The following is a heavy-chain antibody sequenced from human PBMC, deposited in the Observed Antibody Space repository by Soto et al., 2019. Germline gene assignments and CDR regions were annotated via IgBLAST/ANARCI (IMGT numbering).Heavy chain of an antibody. V-gene: IGHV3-33*01. J-gene: IGHJ6*02. CDR2: IWYDGSKE. Sequence: GSLRLSCAASGLPFNRNGMHWVRQAPGKGLEWVAVIWYDGSKEYYSDSVKGRFTISRDNSKNMLYLQMNSVRVEDTAVYFCARDRSAGNYFYYGMDVWGQGTTVTVSS. CDR1: GLPFNRNG. CDR3: ARDRSAGNYFYYGMDV. D-gene: IGHD1-1*01.